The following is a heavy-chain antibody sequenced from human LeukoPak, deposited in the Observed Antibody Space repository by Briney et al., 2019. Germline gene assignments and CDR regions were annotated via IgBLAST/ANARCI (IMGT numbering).Heavy chain of an antibody. CDR3: ARWEEQPDDY. V-gene: IGHV3-74*01. J-gene: IGHJ4*02. CDR2: INSDGSST. Sequence: TGGSLRLSCAASGFTLSSSWMHWVRQAPGKGLVWVSRINSDGSSTTYADSVKGRFTISRDNAKNTLYLQMNSLRAEDTAVYYCARWEEQPDDYWGQGTLVTVSS. CDR1: GFTLSSSW. D-gene: IGHD1-26*01.